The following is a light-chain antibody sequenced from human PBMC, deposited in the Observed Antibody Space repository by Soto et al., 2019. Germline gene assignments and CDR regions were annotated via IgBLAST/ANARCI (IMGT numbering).Light chain of an antibody. V-gene: IGKV3-15*01. Sequence: EIVMTQSPATLSVSPGERTTVSCRASQGVSSNLAWYQQKPGQAPRLLIYGASTRATGIPARFSGTGSGTEFTLTISSLQSEDFAIYYCQHYNNWPPWTSGQGTKAEIK. CDR2: GAS. CDR1: QGVSSN. J-gene: IGKJ1*01. CDR3: QHYNNWPPWT.